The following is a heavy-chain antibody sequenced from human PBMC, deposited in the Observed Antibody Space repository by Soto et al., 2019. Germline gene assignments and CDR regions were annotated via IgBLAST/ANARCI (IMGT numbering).Heavy chain of an antibody. V-gene: IGHV4-31*03. D-gene: IGHD5-18*01. CDR3: AREGRGYSYGTFDY. CDR2: IYYSGST. J-gene: IGHJ4*02. CDR1: GGSISSGGYY. Sequence: PSETLSLTCTVSGGSISSGGYYWSWIRQDPGKGLEWIGYIYYSGSTYYNPSLKSRVTISVDTSKNQFSLKLSSVTAADTAVYYCAREGRGYSYGTFDYWGQGTLVTVSS.